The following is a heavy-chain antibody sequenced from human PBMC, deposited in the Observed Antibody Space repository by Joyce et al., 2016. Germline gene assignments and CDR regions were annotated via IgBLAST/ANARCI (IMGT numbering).Heavy chain of an antibody. V-gene: IGHV1-2*06. J-gene: IGHJ3*02. CDR1: GYTFGAYY. D-gene: IGHD3-10*01. CDR3: ARPGRRGREDAFEI. Sequence: QVHLVQSGAEVKKSGASVKVSCKASGYTFGAYYIHWVRQAPGQGLEWMGRINPNSGDTNYAQKFQGSVTMTRDTSISAAYMELSRLKSDDTAMYDCARPGRRGREDAFEIWGQGTMVTVSS. CDR2: INPNSGDT.